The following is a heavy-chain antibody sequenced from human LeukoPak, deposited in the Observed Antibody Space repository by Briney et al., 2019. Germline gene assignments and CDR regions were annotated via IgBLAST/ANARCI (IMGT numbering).Heavy chain of an antibody. CDR1: GFIISSYW. V-gene: IGHV3-7*01. J-gene: IGHJ4*01. D-gene: IGHD4-23*01. Sequence: GGSLRLSCAASGFIISSYWMSWVRQAPGKGLEWVANIKQDGSEKYYVDSVKGRFSISRDNGKSTLYLQMNSLRVEDTAVYYCTRGPGSTGGAYVGDYWGHGTLVTVSS. CDR3: TRGPGSTGGAYVGDY. CDR2: IKQDGSEK.